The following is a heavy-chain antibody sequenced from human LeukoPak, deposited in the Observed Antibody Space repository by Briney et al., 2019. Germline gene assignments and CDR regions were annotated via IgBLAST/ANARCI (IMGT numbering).Heavy chain of an antibody. CDR2: ISWNSGSI. J-gene: IGHJ6*04. CDR3: AELGITMIGGV. Sequence: GGSLRLSCAASGFAFDDYAMHWVRQAPGKGLEWVSGISWNSGSIGYADSVKGRFTISRDNAKNSLYLQMNSLRAEDTAVYYCAELGITMIGGVWGKGTSVTISS. CDR1: GFAFDDYA. D-gene: IGHD3-10*02. V-gene: IGHV3-9*01.